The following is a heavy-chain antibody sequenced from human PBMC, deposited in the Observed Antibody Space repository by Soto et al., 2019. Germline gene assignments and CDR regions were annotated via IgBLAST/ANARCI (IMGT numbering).Heavy chain of an antibody. J-gene: IGHJ6*03. CDR2: IYRDDDK. D-gene: IGHD6-6*01. CDR1: GFSLSTSAVG. Sequence: SGPTLVNPTQTLTLTCTFSGFSLSTSAVGVGWIRQPPGKALEWLALIYRDDDKRYSPSLKSRLTITKDTSKNQVVLTMTNMDPVDTGTYYCALMSFIVAPDYYYIDVWAKGTALTVSS. V-gene: IGHV2-5*02. CDR3: ALMSFIVAPDYYYIDV.